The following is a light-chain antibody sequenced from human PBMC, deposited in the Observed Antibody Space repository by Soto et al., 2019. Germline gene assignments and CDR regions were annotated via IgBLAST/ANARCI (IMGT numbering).Light chain of an antibody. J-gene: IGLJ3*02. Sequence: QLVLTQPPSASASLGASVKLTCTLSSGHNSYAIAWHQQQPEKGPRYLIKLNSDGSHSKGDGIPDRFSGSSSGAERYLTISSLQSEDEADYYCQTWSTDIRVFGGGTQLTVL. CDR3: QTWSTDIRV. CDR1: SGHNSYA. V-gene: IGLV4-69*01. CDR2: LNSDGSH.